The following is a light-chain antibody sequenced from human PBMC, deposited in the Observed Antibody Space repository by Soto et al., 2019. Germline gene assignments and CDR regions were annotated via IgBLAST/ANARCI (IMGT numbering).Light chain of an antibody. J-gene: IGKJ1*01. V-gene: IGKV3-15*01. CDR1: QSVSSN. CDR2: GAS. Sequence: EIVMTQSPATLSVSPGERATLSCRASQSVSSNLAWYQQKPGQAPRLLIYGASTRATGIPARFSGSGSGTEFTPTISSLQSEDFAFYYCQHRGSFGQGTKVEVK. CDR3: QHRGS.